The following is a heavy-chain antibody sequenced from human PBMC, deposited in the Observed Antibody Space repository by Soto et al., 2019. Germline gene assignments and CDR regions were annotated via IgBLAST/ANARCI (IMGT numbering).Heavy chain of an antibody. CDR2: ISYDGSNK. D-gene: IGHD6-13*01. CDR1: GFTFSSYS. J-gene: IGHJ4*02. V-gene: IGHV3-30-3*01. Sequence: GGSLRLSCAASGFTFSSYSMHWVRQAPGKGLEWVAVISYDGSNKYYADSVKGRFTISRDNSKNTLYLQMNSLRAEDTAVYYCSRDVGRTNIAAAGTYPFDYWGQGTMVT. CDR3: SRDVGRTNIAAAGTYPFDY.